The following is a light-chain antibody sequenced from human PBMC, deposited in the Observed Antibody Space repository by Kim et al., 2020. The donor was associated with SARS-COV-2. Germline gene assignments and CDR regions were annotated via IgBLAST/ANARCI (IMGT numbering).Light chain of an antibody. V-gene: IGKV1-9*01. CDR1: QGISSY. J-gene: IGKJ2*01. CDR3: QQLNSYPHT. Sequence: IQLTQSPSSLSASVGDRVTITCRASQGISSYLAWYQQKPGKAPKLLIYAASTLQSGVPSRFSGSGSGTDFTLTISSLQPEDCATYYCQQLNSYPHTFGQGTKLEI. CDR2: AAS.